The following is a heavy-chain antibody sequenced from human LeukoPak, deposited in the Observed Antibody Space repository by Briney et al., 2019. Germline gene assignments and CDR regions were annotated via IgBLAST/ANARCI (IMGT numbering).Heavy chain of an antibody. Sequence: RGESLKISCKGSGYSFTSYWIGWVRQMPGKGLEWMGIIYPGDSDTRYSPSFQGQVTISADKSISTAYLQWSSLKASDTAMYYCARGIVVVPAAMNWFDPWGQGTLVTVSS. J-gene: IGHJ5*02. CDR2: IYPGDSDT. CDR1: GYSFTSYW. CDR3: ARGIVVVPAAMNWFDP. V-gene: IGHV5-51*01. D-gene: IGHD2-2*01.